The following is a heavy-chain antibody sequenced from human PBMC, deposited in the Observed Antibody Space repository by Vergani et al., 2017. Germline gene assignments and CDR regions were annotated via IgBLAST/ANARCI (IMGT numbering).Heavy chain of an antibody. V-gene: IGHV4-59*11. J-gene: IGHJ4*02. CDR1: AVSLQSHY. D-gene: IGHD6-19*01. CDR3: ATVGTQWVVNGFFDH. Sequence: QVQLQESGPGLVKPAETLSLSCTVSAVSLQSHYWAWLRQSPGKGLEYIGFIYHSGSTIYHPSLKSRVIMSVDMSKNQFSLKLKSVTSAYTAVYYCATVGTQWVVNGFFDHWGQGILVTVSS. CDR2: IYHSGST.